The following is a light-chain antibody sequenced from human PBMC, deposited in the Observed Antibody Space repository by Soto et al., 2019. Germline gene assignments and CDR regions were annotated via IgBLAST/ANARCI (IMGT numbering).Light chain of an antibody. V-gene: IGKV3-15*01. CDR2: GAS. CDR1: QSVSSN. J-gene: IGKJ1*01. CDR3: QHYNNWPPWT. Sequence: EIVMTQSPVTLSVSPGERATLSCRASQSVSSNLAWYQQKPGQAPRLLIYGASTRATGIPARFRGSGSGTECTLTISSLQSEDFAVYYCQHYNNWPPWTFGQGTKVEIK.